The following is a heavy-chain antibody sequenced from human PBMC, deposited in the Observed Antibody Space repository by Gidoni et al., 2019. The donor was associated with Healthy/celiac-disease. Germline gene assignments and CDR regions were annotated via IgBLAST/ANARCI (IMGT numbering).Heavy chain of an antibody. CDR3: ASSHNWNYFDY. J-gene: IGHJ4*02. V-gene: IGHV3-7*01. D-gene: IGHD1-20*01. Sequence: EVQLVESGGGLVQPGWSLRTSVAPSGFTFSTYWMSWVRQAPGKGLEWVANIKQDGDEKYYVDYVKGRFTISRDNAKNSLYLQMNSLRADDTAVYYCASSHNWNYFDYWGQGTLVTVSS. CDR2: IKQDGDEK. CDR1: GFTFSTYW.